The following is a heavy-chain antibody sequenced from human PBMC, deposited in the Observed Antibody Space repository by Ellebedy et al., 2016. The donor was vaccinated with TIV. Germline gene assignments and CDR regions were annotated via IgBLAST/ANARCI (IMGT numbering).Heavy chain of an antibody. CDR3: ARDPGQWLAHYYYGMDV. CDR1: GFTFSNYW. CDR2: IKQDGSEK. D-gene: IGHD6-19*01. Sequence: PGGSLRLSCAASGFTFSNYWMSWVRQAPGKGLEWVANIKQDGSEKYYVDSVKGRFTISRDNAKNSLYLQMNSLRAEDTAVYYCARDPGQWLAHYYYGMDVWGQGTTVSVSS. V-gene: IGHV3-7*03. J-gene: IGHJ6*02.